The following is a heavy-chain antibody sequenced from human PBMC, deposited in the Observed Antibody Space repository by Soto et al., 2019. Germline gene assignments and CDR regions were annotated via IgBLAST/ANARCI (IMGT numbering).Heavy chain of an antibody. D-gene: IGHD3-16*01. CDR3: ARGGYYDNSWGKLSHYGLDV. Sequence: QVQLVQSAAEVKKPGASVKVSCKASGYTFIRYGITWVRQAPGQGLEWMGWISAYNDYTIYAQTLQGRVTMTTDTATRTVYMERGGLKSDGTAVYYCARGGYYDNSWGKLSHYGLDVWGQGTSVTVSS. CDR2: ISAYNDYT. J-gene: IGHJ6*02. CDR1: GYTFIRYG. V-gene: IGHV1-18*01.